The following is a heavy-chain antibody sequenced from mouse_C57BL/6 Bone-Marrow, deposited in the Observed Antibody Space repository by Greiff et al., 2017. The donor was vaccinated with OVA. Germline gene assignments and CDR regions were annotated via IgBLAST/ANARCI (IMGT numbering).Heavy chain of an antibody. Sequence: VQLQQPGAELVKPGASVKLSCKASGYTFTSYWMHWVKQRPGQGLEWIGMIHPNSGSTNYNEKFKSKATLTVDKSSSTAYMQLSSLTSEDSAVYYCARVEGYYGSSYWGQGTTLTVSS. CDR3: ARVEGYYGSSY. V-gene: IGHV1-64*01. CDR2: IHPNSGST. J-gene: IGHJ2*01. CDR1: GYTFTSYW. D-gene: IGHD1-1*01.